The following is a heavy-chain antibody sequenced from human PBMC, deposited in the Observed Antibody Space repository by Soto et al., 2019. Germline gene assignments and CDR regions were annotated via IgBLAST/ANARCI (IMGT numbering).Heavy chain of an antibody. Sequence: ASVKVSCKASGYTFTCYYMHWVRQAPGQGLEWMGWINPNSGGTNYAQKFQGWVTMTRDTSISTAYMELSRLRSDDAAVYYCARDMTTVAGRYYYGMDVWGQGTTVTVSS. V-gene: IGHV1-2*04. CDR2: INPNSGGT. CDR1: GYTFTCYY. CDR3: ARDMTTVAGRYYYGMDV. J-gene: IGHJ6*02. D-gene: IGHD4-17*01.